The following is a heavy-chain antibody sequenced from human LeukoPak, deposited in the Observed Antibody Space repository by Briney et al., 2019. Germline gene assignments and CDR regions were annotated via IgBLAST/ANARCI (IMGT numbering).Heavy chain of an antibody. CDR1: GYTFTSYG. D-gene: IGHD1-26*01. J-gene: IGHJ5*02. CDR3: ARDLAWGADLMGPTEDWLDP. V-gene: IGHV1-18*01. CDR2: ISNYNGNT. Sequence: ASVNVSCKASGYTFTSYGITWVRRAHGQGLEWLGWISNYNGNTNYAEKFRGRLTMTIDTSTTTSYMELRSLRSDDTAVYYCARDLAWGADLMGPTEDWLDPWGQGTLVTVSS.